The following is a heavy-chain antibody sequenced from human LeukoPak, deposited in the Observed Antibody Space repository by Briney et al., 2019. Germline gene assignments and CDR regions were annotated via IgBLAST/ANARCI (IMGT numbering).Heavy chain of an antibody. V-gene: IGHV3-30*03. CDR1: GFTFSSYG. D-gene: IGHD6-13*01. CDR2: ISYDGNNK. J-gene: IGHJ4*02. CDR3: ARDYRWYHIDY. Sequence: PGGSLRLSCAASGFTFSSYGIHWVRQAPGKGLEWVAVISYDGNNKYYADSVKGRFTISRDNSKNTLYLQMNSLRAEDTAVYYCARDYRWYHIDYWGQGTLVTVSS.